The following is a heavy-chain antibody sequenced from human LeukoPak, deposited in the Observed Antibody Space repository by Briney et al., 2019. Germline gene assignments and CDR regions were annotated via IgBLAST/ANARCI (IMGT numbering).Heavy chain of an antibody. V-gene: IGHV3-11*05. CDR2: VSSSSSYT. CDR3: ARVGSYKFDY. D-gene: IGHD5-24*01. J-gene: IGHJ4*02. CDR1: GFTFSDYY. Sequence: GGSLRLSCAASGFTFSDYYMSWIRQAPGKGLEWVSYVSSSSSYTNYADSVKGRFTISRDNSKNTLYLQMNSLRGEDTAVYYCARVGSYKFDYWGQGTLVTVSS.